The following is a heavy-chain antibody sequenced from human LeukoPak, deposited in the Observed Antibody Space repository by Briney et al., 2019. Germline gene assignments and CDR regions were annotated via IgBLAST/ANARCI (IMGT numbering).Heavy chain of an antibody. CDR3: ARVSRIAAAGTGWFDP. CDR1: GGSFSGYY. J-gene: IGHJ5*02. D-gene: IGHD6-13*01. Sequence: PSETLSLTXAVYGGSFSGYYWSWIRQPPGKGLEWIGEINHSGSTNYNPSLKSRVTISVDTSKNQFSLKLSSVTAADTAVYHCARVSRIAAAGTGWFDPWGQGTLVTVSS. V-gene: IGHV4-34*01. CDR2: INHSGST.